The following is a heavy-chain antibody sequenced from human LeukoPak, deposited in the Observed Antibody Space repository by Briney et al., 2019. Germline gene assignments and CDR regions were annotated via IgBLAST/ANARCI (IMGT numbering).Heavy chain of an antibody. Sequence: GGSLRLSCAASGFTFSNYWMSWVRQAPGKGLEWVASIKQDGSEKYCVDSVKGRFTISRDNAKTSLYLQMNSLRAEDTAEYYCAREPRVIGTTMVKATVDYWGQGTLVTVSS. D-gene: IGHD5-18*01. CDR3: AREPRVIGTTMVKATVDY. V-gene: IGHV3-7*01. CDR2: IKQDGSEK. J-gene: IGHJ4*02. CDR1: GFTFSNYW.